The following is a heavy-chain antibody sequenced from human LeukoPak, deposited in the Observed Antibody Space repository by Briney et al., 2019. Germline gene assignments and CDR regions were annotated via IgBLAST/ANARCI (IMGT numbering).Heavy chain of an antibody. V-gene: IGHV4-39*07. Sequence: PSETLSLTCTVSGGSISSSSYYWGWIRQPPGKGLEGIGSIYYSGSTYYNPSLKSRVTISVDTSKDQFSLKLSSVTAADTAVYYCARGNDFWRVDYYYYMDVWGKGTTVTVSS. D-gene: IGHD3-3*01. CDR1: GGSISSSSYY. CDR2: IYYSGST. CDR3: ARGNDFWRVDYYYYMDV. J-gene: IGHJ6*03.